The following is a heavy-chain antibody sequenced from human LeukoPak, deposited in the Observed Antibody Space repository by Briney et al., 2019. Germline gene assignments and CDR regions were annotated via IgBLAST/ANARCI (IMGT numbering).Heavy chain of an antibody. CDR3: ARCSGVFGSSGY. D-gene: IGHD6-6*01. CDR2: ISSGTGSYI. CDR1: GFSFSSYS. J-gene: IGHJ4*02. V-gene: IGHV3-21*01. Sequence: PGGSLRLSCVVSGFSFSSYSMNWVRQAPGKGLEWVSTISSGTGSYIYYADSVRGRFTISRDNAKNSLYLQMNSLRAEDTAVYYCARCSGVFGSSGYWGQGTLVTVSS.